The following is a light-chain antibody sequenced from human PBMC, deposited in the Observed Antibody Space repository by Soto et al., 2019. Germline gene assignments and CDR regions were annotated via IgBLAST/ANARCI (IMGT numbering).Light chain of an antibody. Sequence: EIVLMQSPGTLSLSPGERATLSCRASQSVSSSYLAWYQQKPGQAPRLLIYGASSRATGIPDRFSGSGSGTDFTITISRLVPEDFAVYYCQQYGSSPKTFGQGTKVEIK. CDR2: GAS. V-gene: IGKV3-20*01. CDR3: QQYGSSPKT. J-gene: IGKJ1*01. CDR1: QSVSSSY.